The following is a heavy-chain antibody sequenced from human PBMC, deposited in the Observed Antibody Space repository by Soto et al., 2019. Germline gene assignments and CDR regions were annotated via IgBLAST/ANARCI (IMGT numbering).Heavy chain of an antibody. CDR3: ARLGGYYQALDT. D-gene: IGHD3-22*01. J-gene: IGHJ5*02. CDR1: GGSISSYY. CDR2: IYYSGTT. V-gene: IGHV4-59*01. Sequence: PSETLSLTCTVSGGSISSYYWSWIRQPPGKGLEWIGYIYYSGTTNYNPSFKSRVTISVDTSKNQFSLRLSSVTAADTAVYYCARLGGYYQALDTWGQGTLVTVSS.